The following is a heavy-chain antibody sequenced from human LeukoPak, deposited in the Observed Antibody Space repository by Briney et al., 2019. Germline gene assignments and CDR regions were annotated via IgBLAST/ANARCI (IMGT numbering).Heavy chain of an antibody. CDR1: GFTFGDYA. CDR2: IRSKAYGGTT. CDR3: TRGYYDSSGYYYYYYYGMDV. J-gene: IGHJ6*02. D-gene: IGHD3-22*01. V-gene: IGHV3-49*04. Sequence: GGSLRLSCTASGFTFGDYAMSWVRQAPGKGLEWVGFIRSKAYGGTTEYAASVKGRFTISRDDSKSIAYLQMNSLKTEDTAVYYCTRGYYDSSGYYYYYYYGMDVWGQGTTVTVSS.